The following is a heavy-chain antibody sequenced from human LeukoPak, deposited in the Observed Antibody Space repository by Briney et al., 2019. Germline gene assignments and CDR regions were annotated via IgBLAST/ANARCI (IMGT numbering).Heavy chain of an antibody. J-gene: IGHJ4*02. CDR2: INEDGSEK. CDR1: GFMFRNYW. D-gene: IGHD6-13*01. V-gene: IGHV3-7*01. Sequence: GGSLRLSCAATGFMFRNYWMGWVRQAPGKGLEWVANINEDGSEKYYVDSVKGRFTISRDNAKNSLYLQMNSLRAEDTAVYYCARDMGIAAAGHLYYFDYWGQGTLVTVSS. CDR3: ARDMGIAAAGHLYYFDY.